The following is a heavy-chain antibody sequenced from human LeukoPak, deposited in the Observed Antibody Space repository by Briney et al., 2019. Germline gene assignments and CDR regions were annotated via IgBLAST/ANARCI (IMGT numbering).Heavy chain of an antibody. J-gene: IGHJ4*02. D-gene: IGHD3-3*01. Sequence: GRSLKLSCAASGFTFSSSGMHLVRQAPGKGLEWVAVSSYDGEKTYYGDSVKGRFTISRDNSKNTLFLHMNSLRVDDTAVYYCARDYDFWSGYSTKYYFDYWGQGTLVTVSS. CDR3: ARDYDFWSGYSTKYYFDY. CDR1: GFTFSSSG. CDR2: SSYDGEKT. V-gene: IGHV3-30*03.